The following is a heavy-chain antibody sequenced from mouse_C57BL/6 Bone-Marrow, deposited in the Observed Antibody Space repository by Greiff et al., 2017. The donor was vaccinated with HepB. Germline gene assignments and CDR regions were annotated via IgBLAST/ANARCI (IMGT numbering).Heavy chain of an antibody. CDR3: AGFYYVSSLPAWFAY. D-gene: IGHD1-1*01. Sequence: EVQLVESGGGLVQPGESLKLSCESNEYEFPSHDMSWVRKTPEKRLELVAAINSDGGSTYYPDTMERRVIISRDNTKKTLYLQMSSLRSEDTALYYCAGFYYVSSLPAWFAYWGQGTLVTVSA. V-gene: IGHV5-2*01. CDR2: INSDGGST. J-gene: IGHJ3*01. CDR1: EYEFPSHD.